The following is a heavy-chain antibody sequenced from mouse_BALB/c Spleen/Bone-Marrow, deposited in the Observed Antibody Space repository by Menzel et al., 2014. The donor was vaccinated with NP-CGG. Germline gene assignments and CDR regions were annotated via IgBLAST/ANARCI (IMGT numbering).Heavy chain of an antibody. Sequence: QVQLQQSGSVLVRPGASVKLSCTASGYTFTSSWMHWVKQRPGQGLEWIGEIDPANGNTNYDQKFKGKATLTADTSSSTAYVDLSSLTSEDTAVYYCARERRYGNYLGCFDDWGQGTTVTVSS. D-gene: IGHD2-10*02. V-gene: IGHV1S130*01. CDR1: GYTFTSSW. CDR3: ARERRYGNYLGCFDD. J-gene: IGHJ1*01. CDR2: IDPANGNT.